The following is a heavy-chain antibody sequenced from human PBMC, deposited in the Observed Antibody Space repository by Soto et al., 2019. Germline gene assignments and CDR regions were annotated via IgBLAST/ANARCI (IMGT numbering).Heavy chain of an antibody. V-gene: IGHV1-18*04. J-gene: IGHJ5*02. CDR2: IGAYNGNT. CDR1: GYTFTSYG. Sequence: ASVKVSCKASGYTFTSYGISWVRQAPGQGLEWMGWIGAYNGNTNYAQKLQGRVTMTTDTSTSTAYMELRSLRSDDTAVYYCARDMYSSSSFWFDPWGQGTLVTVSS. D-gene: IGHD6-6*01. CDR3: ARDMYSSSSFWFDP.